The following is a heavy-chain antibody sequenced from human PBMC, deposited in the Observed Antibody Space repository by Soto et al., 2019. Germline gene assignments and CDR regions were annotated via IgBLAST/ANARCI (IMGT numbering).Heavy chain of an antibody. CDR1: GDSISSGGYA. V-gene: IGHV4-30-2*06. CDR2: IYLTGVT. D-gene: IGHD4-17*01. CDR3: ARGHYGGHAMDV. Sequence: SETLSLTCAVSGDSISSGGYAWTWIRQSPGKGLEWIGYIYLTGVTYYNPSLKNRVNISVDKSKRQFSMRLSSVTAADSAVYYCARGHYGGHAMDVWGQGTTVTVSS. J-gene: IGHJ6*02.